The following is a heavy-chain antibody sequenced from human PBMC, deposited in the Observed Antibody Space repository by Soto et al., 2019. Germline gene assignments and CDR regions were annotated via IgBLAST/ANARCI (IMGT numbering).Heavy chain of an antibody. CDR3: AHSRRDNSGHYYYYFDY. D-gene: IGHD3-22*01. Sequence: QITLKESGPTLVKPTQTLTLTCTFSGFSLRTSGVGVGWIRQPPGKALEWLALIYWDDDKRYSPSLKSRLTINKDTSKKQVVLTMTNMDPMDTATYYCAHSRRDNSGHYYYYFDYWGQGTLVTVSS. J-gene: IGHJ4*02. V-gene: IGHV2-5*02. CDR1: GFSLRTSGVG. CDR2: IYWDDDK.